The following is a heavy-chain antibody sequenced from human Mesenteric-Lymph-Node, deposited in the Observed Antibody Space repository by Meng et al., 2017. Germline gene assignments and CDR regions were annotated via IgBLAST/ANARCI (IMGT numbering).Heavy chain of an antibody. CDR2: ISYDGSNK. CDR3: AGAPATVGWFDP. J-gene: IGHJ5*02. Sequence: GGSLRPSCAASGFTFRSYAMHWVRQAPGKGLEWVAVISYDGSNKYYADSVKGRFTISRDNSKNTLYLQMNSRRAADTAVYYCAGAPATVGWFDPWGQGTLVTVSS. CDR1: GFTFRSYA. V-gene: IGHV3-30*04. D-gene: IGHD4-17*01.